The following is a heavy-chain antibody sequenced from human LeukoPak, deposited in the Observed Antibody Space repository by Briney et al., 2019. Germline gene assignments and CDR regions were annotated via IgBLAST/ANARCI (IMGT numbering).Heavy chain of an antibody. V-gene: IGHV3-48*03. D-gene: IGHD3-22*01. CDR2: ISSSSSTI. CDR3: ARDHHRRLYDSQARDTFDI. CDR1: GFTFSSYE. J-gene: IGHJ3*02. Sequence: GGSLRLSCAASGFTFSSYEMNWVRQAPGKGLEWVSSISSSSSTIYYADSVKGRFTISRDNAKNSLYLQMNSLRAEDTAVYYCARDHHRRLYDSQARDTFDIWGQGTMVTVSS.